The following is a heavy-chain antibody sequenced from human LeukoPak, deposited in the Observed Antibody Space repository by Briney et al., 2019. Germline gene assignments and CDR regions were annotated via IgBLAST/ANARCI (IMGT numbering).Heavy chain of an antibody. J-gene: IGHJ4*02. CDR2: INTNTGNP. Sequence: GASVKVSCKASGYTFTSYAMNWVRQAPGQGLEWMGWINTNTGNPTYAQGFTGRFVFSLDSSVSTAYLQISSLKAEDTAVYYCARDFYGSGSYYMNYWGQGTQVTVSS. V-gene: IGHV7-4-1*02. CDR3: ARDFYGSGSYYMNY. D-gene: IGHD3-10*01. CDR1: GYTFTSYA.